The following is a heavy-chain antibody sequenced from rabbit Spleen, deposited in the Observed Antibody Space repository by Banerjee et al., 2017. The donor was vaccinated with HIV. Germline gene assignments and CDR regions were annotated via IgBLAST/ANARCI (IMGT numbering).Heavy chain of an antibody. J-gene: IGHJ4*01. Sequence: QSLEESGGGLVQPEGSLALTCKASGFSFSSSDYICWVRQAPGKGLEWISCIAGSSSGFTYSATWAKGRFTISKTSSTTVTLQMTSLTVADTATYFCARGSATMTMVITGYYFNLWGQGTLVTVS. CDR3: ARGSATMTMVITGYYFNL. CDR2: IAGSSSGFT. V-gene: IGHV1S40*01. D-gene: IGHD2-1*01. CDR1: GFSFSSSDY.